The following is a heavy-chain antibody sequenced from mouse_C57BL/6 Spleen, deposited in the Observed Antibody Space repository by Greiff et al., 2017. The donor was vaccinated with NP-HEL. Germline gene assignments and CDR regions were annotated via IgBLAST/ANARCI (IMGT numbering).Heavy chain of an antibody. CDR1: GYTFTDYY. CDR2: INPNNGGT. J-gene: IGHJ2*01. V-gene: IGHV1-26*01. D-gene: IGHD1-1*01. Sequence: EVQLQQSGPELVKPGASVKISCKASGYTFTDYYMNWVKQSHGKSLEWIGDINPNNGGTSYNQKFKGKATLTVDKSSSTAYMELRSLTSEDSAVYYCAREGYYYGRDFDYWGQGTTLTVSS. CDR3: AREGYYYGRDFDY.